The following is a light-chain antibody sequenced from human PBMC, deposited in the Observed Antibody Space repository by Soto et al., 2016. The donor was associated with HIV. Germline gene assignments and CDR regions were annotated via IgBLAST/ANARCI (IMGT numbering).Light chain of an antibody. Sequence: DILMDQSPNFISASIGDNVTIPCRADGDVGSNIAWYQQRFGGPPKLLIYASSRLEVGVSPRFSGSRSAMNFTLSITGLQPEDFATYYCQQANSFPHTFGQGTKVEVE. CDR1: GDVGSN. CDR3: QQANSFPHT. J-gene: IGKJ2*01. CDR2: ASS. V-gene: IGKV1-12*01.